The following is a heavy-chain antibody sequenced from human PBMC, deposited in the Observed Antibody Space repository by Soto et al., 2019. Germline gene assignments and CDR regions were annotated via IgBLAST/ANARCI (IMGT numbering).Heavy chain of an antibody. CDR2: ISSSSSYI. D-gene: IGHD3-16*01. CDR1: GFTFSSYS. CDR3: ARDSSLWGRQDDAFDI. J-gene: IGHJ3*02. V-gene: IGHV3-21*01. Sequence: PGGSLRLSCAASGFTFSSYSMNWVRQAPGKGLEWVSSISSSSSYIYYADSVKGRFTISRDNAKNSLYLQMNSLRAEDTAVYYCARDSSLWGRQDDAFDIWGQGTMVTVSS.